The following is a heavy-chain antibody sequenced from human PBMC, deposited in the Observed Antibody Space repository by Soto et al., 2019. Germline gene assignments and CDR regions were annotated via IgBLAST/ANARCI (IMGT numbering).Heavy chain of an antibody. CDR2: VSAYTGNT. V-gene: IGHV1-18*01. D-gene: IGHD1-26*01. CDR1: GYTFTRYY. J-gene: IGHJ4*02. CDR3: ARGWQWDFLSDY. Sequence: QVQLVQSGAEVKKPGASVKVSCMASGYTFTRYYINWVRQAPGQGLEWMGWVSAYTGNTHYEQKPQGRVTLTTDTSMSTAYMELRCRRSDDTAVYFCARGWQWDFLSDYWGQGTLVTVSS.